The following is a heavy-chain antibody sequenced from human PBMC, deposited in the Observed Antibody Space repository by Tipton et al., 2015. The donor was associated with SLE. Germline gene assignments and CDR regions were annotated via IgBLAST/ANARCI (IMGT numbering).Heavy chain of an antibody. CDR3: TRDNWNDAGRFDF. CDR2: TYYRSKWYN. V-gene: IGHV6-1*01. J-gene: IGHJ4*02. CDR1: GDSVSSNSAA. Sequence: GLVKPSQTLSLTCAISGDSVSSNSAAWNWIRQSPSRGLEWLGRTYYRSKWYNDYAVSLKSRIIINPDTSKNHFSLQLNSVTPEDTAVYFCTRDNWNDAGRFDFWGQGTLVTVSS. D-gene: IGHD1-1*01.